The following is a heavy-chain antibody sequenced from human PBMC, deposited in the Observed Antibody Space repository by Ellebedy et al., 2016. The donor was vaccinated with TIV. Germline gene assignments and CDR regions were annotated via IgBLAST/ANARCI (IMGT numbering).Heavy chain of an antibody. V-gene: IGHV1-3*01. J-gene: IGHJ4*02. Sequence: AASVKVSCKASGFILSRYAIHWVRQPPGQRPEWMGWVDGDNVNTKYSQNLQGRVTITRDTSASTVYMELSSLTSEDTGVYYCARDGWEDGAYKTFAYWGQGTLVTVSS. CDR3: ARDGWEDGAYKTFAY. CDR2: VDGDNVNT. D-gene: IGHD4/OR15-4a*01. CDR1: GFILSRYA.